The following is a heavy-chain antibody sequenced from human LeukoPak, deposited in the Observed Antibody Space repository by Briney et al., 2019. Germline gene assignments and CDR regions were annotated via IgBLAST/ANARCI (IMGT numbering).Heavy chain of an antibody. J-gene: IGHJ4*02. CDR1: GLTFSRYN. D-gene: IGHD1-7*01. Sequence: KPGGSLTLSCAASGLTFSRYNMTWVRQAPGKGLEWVSSIGTSSNNIYYTDSVKGRFTISRDNAKNSLYLQVDSLRVEDTAVYFCASGTVGNYALDYWGQGTLVTVSS. V-gene: IGHV3-21*01. CDR2: IGTSSNNI. CDR3: ASGTVGNYALDY.